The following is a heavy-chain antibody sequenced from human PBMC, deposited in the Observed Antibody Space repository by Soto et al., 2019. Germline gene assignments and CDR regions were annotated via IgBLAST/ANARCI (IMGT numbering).Heavy chain of an antibody. V-gene: IGHV4-31*11. D-gene: IGHD3-3*01. Sequence: QVQLQESGPGLVKPSQTLSLTCAVSGGSISGNGYYWNRIRQHPRKGLEWIGYIPYSEGTFYGPSLQSRVTTSLDTSKNQFSLKLSSVTAADTAFYYCARGSIFGVVLNAFDIWGQGTMVAVSS. J-gene: IGHJ3*02. CDR3: ARGSIFGVVLNAFDI. CDR2: IPYSEGT. CDR1: GGSISGNGYY.